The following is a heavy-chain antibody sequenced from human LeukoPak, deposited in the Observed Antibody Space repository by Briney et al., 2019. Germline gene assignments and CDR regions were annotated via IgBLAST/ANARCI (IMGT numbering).Heavy chain of an antibody. J-gene: IGHJ4*02. CDR2: ISWNSGSI. CDR3: AKGGGYDFWSGYLDY. Sequence: GGSLRLSCAASGFTFDDYAMHWVRHAPGKGLEWVSGISWNSGSIGYADSVKGRFTISRDNAKNSLYLQMNSLRTEDTALYYCAKGGGYDFWSGYLDYWGQGTLVTVSS. CDR1: GFTFDDYA. D-gene: IGHD3-3*01. V-gene: IGHV3-9*01.